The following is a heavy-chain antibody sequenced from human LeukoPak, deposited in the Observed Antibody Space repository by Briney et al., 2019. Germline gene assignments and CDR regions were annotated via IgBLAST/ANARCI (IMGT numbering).Heavy chain of an antibody. CDR1: GFTFSDYY. CDR3: ARGRYCSGGRCYSDFDY. Sequence: GGSLRLSCAASGFTFSDYYMSWIRQAPGKGLEWVSYISSASSYTNYADSVKGRSTISRDNAKNSLYLQMNSLRGEDTAVYYCARGRYCSGGRCYSDFDYWGQRTLVTVFS. V-gene: IGHV3-11*06. CDR2: ISSASSYT. D-gene: IGHD2-15*01. J-gene: IGHJ4*02.